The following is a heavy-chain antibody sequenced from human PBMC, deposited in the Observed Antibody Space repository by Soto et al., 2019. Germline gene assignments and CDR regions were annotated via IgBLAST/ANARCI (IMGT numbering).Heavy chain of an antibody. D-gene: IGHD2-21*01. V-gene: IGHV4-39*01. J-gene: IGHJ5*02. Sequence: SETLSLTCSVSGGSISTSRSYLAWIRQPPGKGLEWLANIFYSGSTFYNPSLASRVSVSVDTSKNEFSLKLRSVTAADTAVYYCARQPTTGDTDLWFDPWGQGTLVTVS. CDR2: IFYSGST. CDR1: GGSISTSRSY. CDR3: ARQPTTGDTDLWFDP.